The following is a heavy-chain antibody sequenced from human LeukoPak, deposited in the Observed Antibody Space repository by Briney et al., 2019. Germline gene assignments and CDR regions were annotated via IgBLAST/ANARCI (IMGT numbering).Heavy chain of an antibody. J-gene: IGHJ6*02. D-gene: IGHD4-17*01. V-gene: IGHV1-18*01. CDR2: ISAYNGNT. CDR1: GYTFTSYG. Sequence: ASVKVSCKASGYTFTSYGISWVRQAPGQRLEWMGWISAYNGNTNYAQKLQGRVTMTTDTSTSTAYMELRSLRSDDTAVYYCANLDYGDYGGPSYGMDVWGQGTTVTVSS. CDR3: ANLDYGDYGGPSYGMDV.